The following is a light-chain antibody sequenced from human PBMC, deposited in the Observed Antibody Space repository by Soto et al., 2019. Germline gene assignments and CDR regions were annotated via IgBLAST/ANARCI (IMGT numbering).Light chain of an antibody. CDR2: EVN. CDR3: STYTPRSTHV. V-gene: IGLV2-14*01. CDR1: SSDVGGYNF. J-gene: IGLJ1*01. Sequence: QSALTHPASESGPPGQSITISCAGTSSDVGGYNFVSWYQQYPGTAPTVMIYEVNNRLSGVSDRFSGSKSGNTASLTTSVPQVEDEADYYCSTYTPRSTHVFETGSKV.